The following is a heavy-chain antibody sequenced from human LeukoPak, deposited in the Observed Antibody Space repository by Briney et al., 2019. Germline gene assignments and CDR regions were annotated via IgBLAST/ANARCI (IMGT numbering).Heavy chain of an antibody. Sequence: GGSLRLSCAASGFTVSSNYMSWVRQAPGKGLEWVSVIYSGGSTYYADSVKGRFTISRDNSKNTLYLQMNSLRAEDTAVYYCARAFVEWPLGRWFDPWGQGTLVTVSS. CDR2: IYSGGST. CDR3: ARAFVEWPLGRWFDP. V-gene: IGHV3-53*01. D-gene: IGHD7-27*01. CDR1: GFTVSSNY. J-gene: IGHJ5*02.